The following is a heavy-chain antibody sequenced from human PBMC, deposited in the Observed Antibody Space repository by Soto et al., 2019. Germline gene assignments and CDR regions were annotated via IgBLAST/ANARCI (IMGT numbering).Heavy chain of an antibody. CDR3: ARRTIAAAGYYFDY. D-gene: IGHD6-13*01. J-gene: IGHJ4*02. CDR2: IDWDDDK. CDR1: GFSLSTSGMC. V-gene: IGHV2-70*01. Sequence: SGPTLVNPTQTLTLTCTFSGFSLSTSGMCVSWIRQPPGKALEWLALIDWDDDKYYSTSLKTRLTISKDTSKNQVVLTMTNMDPVDTATYSCARRTIAAAGYYFDYWGQGTLVTVSS.